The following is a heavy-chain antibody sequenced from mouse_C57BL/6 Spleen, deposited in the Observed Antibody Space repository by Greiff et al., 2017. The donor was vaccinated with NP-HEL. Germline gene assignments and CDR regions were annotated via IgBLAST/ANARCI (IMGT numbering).Heavy chain of an antibody. CDR1: GYTFTDYY. Sequence: VQLQQSGPELVKPGASVKISCKASGYTFTDYYMNWVKQSHGKSLEWIGDINPNNGGTSYNQKFKGKATLTVDKSSSTAYMELRSLTSEDSAVYYCAREERITRRRYYFDYWGQGTTLTVSS. CDR3: AREERITRRRYYFDY. J-gene: IGHJ2*01. V-gene: IGHV1-26*01. CDR2: INPNNGGT. D-gene: IGHD2-4*01.